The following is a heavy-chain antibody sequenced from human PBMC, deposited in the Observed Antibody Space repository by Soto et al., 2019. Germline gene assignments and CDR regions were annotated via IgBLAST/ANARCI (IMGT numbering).Heavy chain of an antibody. D-gene: IGHD2-8*01. CDR1: GDSVSSNSAA. Sequence: SQTLSLTCAISGDSVSSNSAAWNWIRQSPSRGLEWLGRTYYRSKWYNDYAVSVKSRIPINPDTSKNQFSLQLNSVTPEDTAVYYCARDCTNGVCYPSYHYGMDVWGQGTTVTVSS. V-gene: IGHV6-1*01. CDR3: ARDCTNGVCYPSYHYGMDV. J-gene: IGHJ6*02. CDR2: TYYRSKWYN.